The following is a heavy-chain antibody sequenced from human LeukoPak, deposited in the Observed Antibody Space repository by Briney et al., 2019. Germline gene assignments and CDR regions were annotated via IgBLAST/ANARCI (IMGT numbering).Heavy chain of an antibody. V-gene: IGHV4-31*03. CDR1: GGSISSGGYY. J-gene: IGHJ2*01. CDR3: ARRLVVPAAPVGWYFDL. D-gene: IGHD2-2*01. CDR2: IYYSGST. Sequence: SETLSLTCTVSGGSISSGGYYWSWTRQHPGKGLEWIGYIYYSGSTYYNPSLKSRVTISVDTSKNQFSLKLSSVTAADTAVYYCARRLVVPAAPVGWYFDLWGRGTLVTVPS.